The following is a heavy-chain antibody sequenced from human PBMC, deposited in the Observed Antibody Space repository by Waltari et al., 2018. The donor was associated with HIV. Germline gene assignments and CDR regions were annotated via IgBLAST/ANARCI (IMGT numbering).Heavy chain of an antibody. Sequence: QLQLQESGPGLVKPSETLSLTCTVSGGSISSRSYYWGWIRQPPGKGLEWIGSIYYSGSTYYNPSLKSRVTISVDTSKNQFSLKLSSVTAADTAVYYCARRRWYDSSLYYFDYWGQGTLVTVSS. CDR1: GGSISSRSYY. CDR3: ARRRWYDSSLYYFDY. J-gene: IGHJ4*02. D-gene: IGHD3-22*01. V-gene: IGHV4-39*01. CDR2: IYYSGST.